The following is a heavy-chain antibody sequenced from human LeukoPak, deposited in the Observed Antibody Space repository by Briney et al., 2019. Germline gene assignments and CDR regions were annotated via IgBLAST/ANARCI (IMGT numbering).Heavy chain of an antibody. Sequence: GGSLRLSCAASGFTFSSYAMHWVRQAPGKGLEWVAVISYDGSNKYYADSVKGRFTISRDNSKNTLYLQMNSLRAEDTAVYYCAKRAPLRPWGQGTLVTVSS. CDR3: AKRAPLRP. CDR2: ISYDGSNK. CDR1: GFTFSSYA. V-gene: IGHV3-30-3*02. J-gene: IGHJ5*02.